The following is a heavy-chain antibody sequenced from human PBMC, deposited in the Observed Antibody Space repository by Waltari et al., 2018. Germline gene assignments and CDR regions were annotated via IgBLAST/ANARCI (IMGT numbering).Heavy chain of an antibody. D-gene: IGHD1-1*01. CDR3: AKGGKVLFLEPVDF. CDR2: INPDRGET. V-gene: IGHV1-2*02. CDR1: GYTFTDYY. J-gene: IGHJ4*02. Sequence: QVQLVQSGAEVKKPGASVKVSCKASGYTFTDYYMHWVRQAPGQGLEWMGWINPDRGETRFAQRFQGRVTMTRDASMSTAYMELSRLKSDDTAVYYCAKGGKVLFLEPVDFWGQGTLVIVSS.